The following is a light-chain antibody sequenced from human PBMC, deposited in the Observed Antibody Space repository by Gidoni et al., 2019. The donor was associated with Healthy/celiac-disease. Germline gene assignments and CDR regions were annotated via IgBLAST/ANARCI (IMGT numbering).Light chain of an antibody. CDR2: GAA. CDR1: QSVSSSY. Sequence: EIVLTQSPATLSLSPGERATLSCRASQSVSSSYLAWYQQKPGQAPRLLIYGAASRATGIPDRFSGSGSGTDFTLTISRLEPEDCAVYYCQQYGSSRDGEYTFGQGTKLEIK. J-gene: IGKJ2*01. CDR3: QQYGSSRDGEYT. V-gene: IGKV3-20*01.